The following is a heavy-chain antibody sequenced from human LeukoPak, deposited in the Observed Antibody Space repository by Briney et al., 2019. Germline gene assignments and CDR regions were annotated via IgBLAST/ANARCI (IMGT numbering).Heavy chain of an antibody. J-gene: IGHJ3*02. CDR2: IYYSGST. Sequence: PSETLFLTCTVSGGSISSYYWSWIRQPPGKGLEWIGYIYYSGSTNYNPSLKSRVTISVDTSKNQFSLKLSSVTAADTAVYYCARRIGYSGSYPSAFDIWGQGTMVTVSS. V-gene: IGHV4-59*08. D-gene: IGHD1-26*01. CDR3: ARRIGYSGSYPSAFDI. CDR1: GGSISSYY.